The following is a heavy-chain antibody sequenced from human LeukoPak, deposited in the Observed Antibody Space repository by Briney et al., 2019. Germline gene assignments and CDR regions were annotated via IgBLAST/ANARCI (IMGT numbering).Heavy chain of an antibody. Sequence: PSETLSLTCTVSGGSISSHYWSWIRQPPGKGLEWIGYIYYSGSTNYNPSLKSRVTISVDTSKNQFSLKLSSVTAADTAVYYCARGRYDFWSGFSYYYYLDVWGKGTTVTVSS. D-gene: IGHD3-3*01. V-gene: IGHV4-59*11. CDR3: ARGRYDFWSGFSYYYYLDV. CDR1: GGSISSHY. CDR2: IYYSGST. J-gene: IGHJ6*03.